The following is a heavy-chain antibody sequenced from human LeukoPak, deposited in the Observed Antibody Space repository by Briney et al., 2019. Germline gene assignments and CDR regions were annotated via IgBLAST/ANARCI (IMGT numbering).Heavy chain of an antibody. V-gene: IGHV1-8*03. CDR2: MNPNSGNT. CDR3: ARSSPTYYYDSSGYVYYMDV. Sequence: ASVKVSCKASGYTFTSYDINWVRQATGQGLEWMGWMNPNSGNTGYAQKFQGRVTITRNTSISTAFLELSSLRSEDTAVYYCARSSPTYYYDSSGYVYYMDVWGKGTTVTVSS. D-gene: IGHD3-22*01. J-gene: IGHJ6*03. CDR1: GYTFTSYD.